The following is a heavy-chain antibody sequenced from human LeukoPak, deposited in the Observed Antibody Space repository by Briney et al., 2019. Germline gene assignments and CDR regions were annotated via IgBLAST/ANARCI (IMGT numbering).Heavy chain of an antibody. CDR1: GYSISSGYY. Sequence: ASETLSLTCTVSGYSISSGYYWGWIRQPPGKGLEWIGSIYHSGSTYYNPSLKSRVTISVDTSKNQFSLKLSSVTAADTAVYYCARVLWFGEPATPHQYYFDYWGQGTLVTVSS. CDR3: ARVLWFGEPATPHQYYFDY. CDR2: IYHSGST. V-gene: IGHV4-38-2*02. D-gene: IGHD3-10*01. J-gene: IGHJ4*02.